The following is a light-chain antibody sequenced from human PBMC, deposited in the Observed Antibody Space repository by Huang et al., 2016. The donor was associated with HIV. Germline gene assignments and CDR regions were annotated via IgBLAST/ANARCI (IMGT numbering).Light chain of an antibody. CDR1: QSVSSN. CDR2: AAS. V-gene: IGKV3-15*01. J-gene: IGKJ1*01. CDR3: QQYNNWPRT. Sequence: DIVMTQSPATLSVCPGERATLSCRASQSVSSNLAWYQQKPGQAPRLLIYAASTMATGIPARFSGSGSGTEFSLTISSLQSEDFAVYYCQQYNNWPRTFGQGTKVEIK.